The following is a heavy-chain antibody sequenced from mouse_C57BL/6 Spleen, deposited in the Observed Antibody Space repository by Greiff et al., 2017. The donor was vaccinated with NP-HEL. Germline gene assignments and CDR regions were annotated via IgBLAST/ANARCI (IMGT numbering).Heavy chain of an antibody. CDR2: IWSGGST. D-gene: IGHD2-1*01. V-gene: IGHV2-2*01. J-gene: IGHJ1*03. CDR1: GFSLTSYG. CDR3: ARGIYFYWYFDV. Sequence: QVQLKESGPGLVQPSQSLSITCTVSGFSLTSYGVHWVRQSPGKGLEWLGVIWSGGSTDYNAAFISRLSISKDNSKSQVFFKMNSLQADDTAIYYCARGIYFYWYFDVWGTGTTVTVSS.